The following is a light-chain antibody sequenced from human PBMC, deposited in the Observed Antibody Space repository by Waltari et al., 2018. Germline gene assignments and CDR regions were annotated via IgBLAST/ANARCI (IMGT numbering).Light chain of an antibody. CDR3: QQANSFPRN. V-gene: IGKV1-12*01. Sequence: DIQMTQSPSSVSASVGDRVTITCRASQGIGSWLVWYQQKPGEAPKLLIYGTSTLKSWVPSRFSGSGSGTDFTLTISSLQPEDCATYYCQQANSFPRNFGQGTRVDIK. J-gene: IGKJ5*01. CDR2: GTS. CDR1: QGIGSW.